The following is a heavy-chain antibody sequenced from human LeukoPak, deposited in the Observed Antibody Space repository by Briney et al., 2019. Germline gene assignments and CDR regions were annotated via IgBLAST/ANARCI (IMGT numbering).Heavy chain of an antibody. V-gene: IGHV3-23*01. D-gene: IGHD3-22*01. J-gene: IGHJ6*02. CDR3: AKDGQVRDYYYYYGMDV. Sequence: GGSLRLSCGASGFTFSSYAMSWVRQAPGKGLEWVSAISGSGGSTYYADSVKGRFTISRDNSKNTLYLQMNSLRAEDTAVYYCAKDGQVRDYYYYYGMDVWGQGTTVTVSS. CDR1: GFTFSSYA. CDR2: ISGSGGST.